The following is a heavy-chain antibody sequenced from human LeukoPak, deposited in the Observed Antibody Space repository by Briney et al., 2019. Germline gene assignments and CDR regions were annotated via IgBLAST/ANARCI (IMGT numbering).Heavy chain of an antibody. J-gene: IGHJ3*02. CDR1: GGSISSGSYY. V-gene: IGHV4-61*02. CDR2: IYTSGST. Sequence: PSETLSLTCTVSGGSISSGSYYWSWIRQPAGKGLEWIGRIYTSGSTNYNPSLKSRVTISVDTSKHQFSLKLSSVTAADTAVYYCARDLVAPRRVNAFDIWGQGTMVTVSS. CDR3: ARDLVAPRRVNAFDI. D-gene: IGHD5-12*01.